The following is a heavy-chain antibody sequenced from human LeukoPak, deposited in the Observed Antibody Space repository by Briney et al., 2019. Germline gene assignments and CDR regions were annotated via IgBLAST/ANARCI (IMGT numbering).Heavy chain of an antibody. CDR2: IRSKVYGGST. CDR3: SRIDHDFFDY. J-gene: IGHJ4*02. V-gene: IGHV3-49*04. CDR1: GFTFGDFA. Sequence: GGSLRLSCTASGFTFGDFAMSWVRQAPGWGLEWVSFIRSKVYGGSTEYAASVKGRFTISRDDSKSIVYLQMDSLKSEDTAAYYCSRIDHDFFDYWGQGILVTVSS. D-gene: IGHD3-3*01.